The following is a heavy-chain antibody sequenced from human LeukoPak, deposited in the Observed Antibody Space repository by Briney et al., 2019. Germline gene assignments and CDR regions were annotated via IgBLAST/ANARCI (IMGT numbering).Heavy chain of an antibody. CDR2: IYYSGST. V-gene: IGHV4-59*08. Sequence: SETLSLTWTVSGGSISSYYWSWIRQPPGKGLEWIGYIYYSGSTNYNPSLKSRVTISVDTSKNQFSLKLSSVTAADTAVYYCARSAGYSSGWYLDYWGQGTLVTVSS. D-gene: IGHD6-19*01. CDR3: ARSAGYSSGWYLDY. J-gene: IGHJ4*02. CDR1: GGSISSYY.